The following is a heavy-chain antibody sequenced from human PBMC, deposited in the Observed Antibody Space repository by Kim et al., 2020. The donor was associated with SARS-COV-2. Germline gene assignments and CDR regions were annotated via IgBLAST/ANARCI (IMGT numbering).Heavy chain of an antibody. D-gene: IGHD5-12*01. CDR3: ARDISGNNWFDP. Sequence: RYAKNFQGRVTMTRDTSTSTVYMELSSLRSEDTAVYYCARDISGNNWFDPWGQGTLVTVSS. V-gene: IGHV1-46*01. J-gene: IGHJ5*02.